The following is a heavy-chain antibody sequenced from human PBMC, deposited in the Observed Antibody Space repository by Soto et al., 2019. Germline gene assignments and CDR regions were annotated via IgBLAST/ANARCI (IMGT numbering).Heavy chain of an antibody. Sequence: SETLSLTCTVSGGSISSYYWSWIRQPPGKGLEWIGYIYYSGSTNYNPSLKSRVTISVDTSKNQFSLKLSSVTAADTAVYYCARQKQLVCFDYWGQGTLVTVSS. CDR1: GGSISSYY. V-gene: IGHV4-59*08. CDR2: IYYSGST. D-gene: IGHD6-13*01. J-gene: IGHJ4*02. CDR3: ARQKQLVCFDY.